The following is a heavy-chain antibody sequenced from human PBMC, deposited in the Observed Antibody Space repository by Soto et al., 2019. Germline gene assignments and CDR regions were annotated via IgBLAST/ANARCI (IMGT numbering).Heavy chain of an antibody. Sequence: SETLSLTCTVSGGSISSYYWSWIRQPPGKGLEWIGYIYYSGSTNYNPSLKSRVTISVDTSKNQFSLKLSSVTAADTAVYYCARQKQLVCFDYWGQGTLVTVSS. CDR1: GGSISSYY. V-gene: IGHV4-59*08. CDR2: IYYSGST. D-gene: IGHD6-13*01. J-gene: IGHJ4*02. CDR3: ARQKQLVCFDY.